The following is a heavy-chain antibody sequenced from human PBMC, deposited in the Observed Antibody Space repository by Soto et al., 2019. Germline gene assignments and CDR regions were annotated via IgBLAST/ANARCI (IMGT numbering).Heavy chain of an antibody. D-gene: IGHD3-10*01. CDR3: ASIHHYGSGSYSDD. Sequence: QVQLQESGPGLVKPSETLSLTCTVSGGSISSYYWSWIRQPPGKGLEWIGYIYYSGSTNYNPSLKIRFTRPVVTSKNQFSLEPSSVTAADTAVYYCASIHHYGSGSYSDDRGQGTLVTVSS. CDR1: GGSISSYY. V-gene: IGHV4-59*01. CDR2: IYYSGST. J-gene: IGHJ4*02.